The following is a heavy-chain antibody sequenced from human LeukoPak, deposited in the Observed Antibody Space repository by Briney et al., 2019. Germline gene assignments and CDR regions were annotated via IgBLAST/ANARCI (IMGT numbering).Heavy chain of an antibody. D-gene: IGHD3-22*01. CDR3: ARGLVHDTSGYYSDY. J-gene: IGHJ4*02. CDR2: INSDDSRT. V-gene: IGHV3-74*01. Sequence: PGGSPRLSCAASGFTFSAFWMHWVRQAPGKGLVWVSRINSDDSRTTYADSVKGRFTISRDNAKNTLHLQMNSLRAEDTAVYYCARGLVHDTSGYYSDYWGQGTLVTVSS. CDR1: GFTFSAFW.